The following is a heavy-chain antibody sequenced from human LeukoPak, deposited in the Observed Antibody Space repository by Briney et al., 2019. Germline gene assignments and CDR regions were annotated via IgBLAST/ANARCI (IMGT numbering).Heavy chain of an antibody. Sequence: GGSLRLSCAASGFTFSSYSMNWVRQAPGKGLEWVSYISSSSSTIYYADSVKGRFTISRDNAKNSLYLQMNSLRAEDTALYYCAKNHLPYYYYGMDVWGQGTTVTVSS. V-gene: IGHV3-48*04. CDR1: GFTFSSYS. CDR2: ISSSSSTI. J-gene: IGHJ6*02. CDR3: AKNHLPYYYYGMDV.